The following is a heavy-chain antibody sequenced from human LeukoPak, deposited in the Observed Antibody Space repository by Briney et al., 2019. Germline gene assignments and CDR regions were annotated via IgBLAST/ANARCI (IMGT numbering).Heavy chain of an antibody. CDR3: ARLVAGYGALDY. J-gene: IGHJ4*02. CDR1: GYSISSGYY. Sequence: SETLSLTCTVSGYSISSGYYWGWIRQPPGKGLEWIGSGSTYYNPSLKSRVTISVDTSKNQFSLKLSSVTAADTAVYYCARLVAGYGALDYWGQGTLVTVSS. V-gene: IGHV4-38-2*02. CDR2: SGST. D-gene: IGHD4-17*01.